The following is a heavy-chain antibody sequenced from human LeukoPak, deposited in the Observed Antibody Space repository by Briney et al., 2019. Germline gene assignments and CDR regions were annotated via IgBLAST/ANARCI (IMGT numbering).Heavy chain of an antibody. D-gene: IGHD2-21*01. V-gene: IGHV4-59*08. Sequence: SETLSLTCTVSGGSISSHYWSWIRQSPGMGLQWIGYIYYSESTNYNPSLKSRVTISVDTSKNQFSLKLSSVTAADTAVYYCARYSGDSGIFDYWGQGTLVTVSS. CDR1: GGSISSHY. CDR3: ARYSGDSGIFDY. CDR2: IYYSEST. J-gene: IGHJ4*02.